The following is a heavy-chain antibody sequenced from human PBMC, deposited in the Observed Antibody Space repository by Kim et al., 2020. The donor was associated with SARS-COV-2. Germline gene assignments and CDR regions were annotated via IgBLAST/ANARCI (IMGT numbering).Heavy chain of an antibody. V-gene: IGHV3-7*01. Sequence: GGSLRLSCAPSGFTFSSYWMSWVRQAPGKGLEWVANIKQDGSEKSYVDSAKGRFTITRDNAKNSLYLQMNSLRAEDTAVYYCARVPKGSGGWFDPWGQGTLVTVSS. CDR1: GFTFSSYW. D-gene: IGHD3-16*01. CDR3: ARVPKGSGGWFDP. CDR2: IKQDGSEK. J-gene: IGHJ5*02.